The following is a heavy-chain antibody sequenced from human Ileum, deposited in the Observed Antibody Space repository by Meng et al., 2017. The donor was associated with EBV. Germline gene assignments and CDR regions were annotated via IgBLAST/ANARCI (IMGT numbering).Heavy chain of an antibody. V-gene: IGHV4-4*02. CDR2: IYHSAST. CDR1: GGSISSSNW. D-gene: IGHD6-19*01. CDR3: ARVGQWLPIDY. Sequence: QVQLLQWGAGLVQSSVTLSLTCAVSGGSISSSNWWSWVRQPPGKWLEWIGEIYHSASTNYNPSLKSRVTISVDKSKNQFSLNLSSVTAADTAVYYCARVGQWLPIDYWGQGTLVTVSS. J-gene: IGHJ4*02.